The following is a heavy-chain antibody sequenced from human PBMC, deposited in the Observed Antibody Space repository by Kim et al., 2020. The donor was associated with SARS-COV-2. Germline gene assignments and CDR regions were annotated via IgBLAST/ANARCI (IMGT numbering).Heavy chain of an antibody. CDR2: ISYDGSNK. CDR3: ARDPWSRLRGVTYSYYGMDV. V-gene: IGHV3-30-3*01. J-gene: IGHJ6*02. CDR1: GFTFSSCA. D-gene: IGHD3-10*01. Sequence: GGSLRLSCAASGFTFSSCAMHWVRQAPGKGLEWVAVISYDGSNKNYADSVKGGFTISRDNSKNTLYLQMNSLRAEDTALYYGARDPWSRLRGVTYSYYGMDVWGQGTTVTVSS.